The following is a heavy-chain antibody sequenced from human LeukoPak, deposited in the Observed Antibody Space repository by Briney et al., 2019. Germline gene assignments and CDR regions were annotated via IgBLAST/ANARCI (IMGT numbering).Heavy chain of an antibody. CDR2: IYYSGST. V-gene: IGHV4-39*07. J-gene: IGHJ5*02. CDR1: GGSISSSSYY. D-gene: IGHD1-1*01. Sequence: SETLSLTCTVSGGSISSSSYYWGWIRQPPGKGLEWIGSIYYSGSTYYNPSLKSRVTISVDTSKNQFSLKLSSVTAADTAVYYCAREIALEPNNWFDPWGQGTLVTVSS. CDR3: AREIALEPNNWFDP.